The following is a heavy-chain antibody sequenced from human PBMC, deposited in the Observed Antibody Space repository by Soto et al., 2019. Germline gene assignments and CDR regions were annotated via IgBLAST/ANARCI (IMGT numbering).Heavy chain of an antibody. D-gene: IGHD5-12*01. J-gene: IGHJ4*02. CDR2: IYWDDDK. V-gene: IGHV2-5*02. CDR1: GFSLSTSGVG. Sequence: QITLKESGPTLVKPTQTLTLTCTFSGFSLSTSGVGVGWIRQPPGKALEWLALIYWDDDKRYSPSLKSRLTITKDPPKSQVVLTMTNMDPVDTATYYCARRQDIVGNDYWGQGTLVTVSS. CDR3: ARRQDIVGNDY.